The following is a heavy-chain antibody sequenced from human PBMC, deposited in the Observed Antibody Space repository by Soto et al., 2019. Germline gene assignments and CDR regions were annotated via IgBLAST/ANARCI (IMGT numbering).Heavy chain of an antibody. CDR1: GVSITSSSYY. V-gene: IGHV4-39*01. CDR3: ARQYRLFDP. CDR2: IYYSGIT. D-gene: IGHD2-2*01. J-gene: IGHJ5*02. Sequence: PSETLSLTCTLSGVSITSSSYYWGWIRQPPGKGLEWIGNIYYSGITYYNPSLKSRVTISVDTSKNQFSVKLSSVTAADTAVYYCARQYRLFDPWGQGTLVTVSS.